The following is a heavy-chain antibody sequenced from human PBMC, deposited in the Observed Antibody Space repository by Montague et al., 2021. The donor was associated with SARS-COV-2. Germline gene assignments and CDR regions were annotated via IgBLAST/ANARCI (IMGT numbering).Heavy chain of an antibody. V-gene: IGHV4-34*01. J-gene: IGHJ6*02. CDR2: INHSGST. CDR1: GGSFSGYY. CDR3: ASTGRASTEIYVLVVASYYLDD. D-gene: IGHD2-8*02. Sequence: SETLSLTCTVYGGSFSGYYWSWIRQPPGQGLELIGEINHSGSTXSXPSXXXRVTISIDTSKNHFSLKLSSVTAADTAVYYCASTGRASTEIYVLVVASYYLDDWGQGTTVTVSS.